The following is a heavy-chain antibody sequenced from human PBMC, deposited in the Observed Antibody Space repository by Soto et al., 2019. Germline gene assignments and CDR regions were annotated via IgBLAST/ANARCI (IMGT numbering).Heavy chain of an antibody. CDR2: FSGSGGHT. D-gene: IGHD3-22*01. Sequence: GGSLRLSCAASGFTFRSDGMSWVRQPPGKWLEWVSGFSGSGGHTYYADSVMGRFTISSDNSKRTLLLQMNSLRAEDTAIYYCAKGIVVAQGYWFFDLWGRGXLVTV. V-gene: IGHV3-23*01. CDR1: GFTFRSDG. J-gene: IGHJ2*01. CDR3: AKGIVVAQGYWFFDL.